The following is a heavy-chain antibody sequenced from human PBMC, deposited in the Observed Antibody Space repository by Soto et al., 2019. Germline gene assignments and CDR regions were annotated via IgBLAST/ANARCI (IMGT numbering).Heavy chain of an antibody. CDR1: GFTFRSYS. D-gene: IGHD5-12*01. CDR3: ASENGDIVATTDYFDY. V-gene: IGHV3-30-3*01. CDR2: ISYDGSNK. J-gene: IGHJ4*02. Sequence: GGAPRPSSGGPGFTFRSYSMRWGRPGPGKGLEWVAVISYDGSNKYYADSVKGRFTISRDNSKNTLYLQMNSLRAEDTAVYYCASENGDIVATTDYFDYWGQGTLVTVSS.